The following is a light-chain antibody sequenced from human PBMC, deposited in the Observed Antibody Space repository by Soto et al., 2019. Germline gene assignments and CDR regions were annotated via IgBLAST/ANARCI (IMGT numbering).Light chain of an antibody. Sequence: QSVLTQPPSVSAAPGQKVTISCSGSTSNIGNNYVSWYQQLPGTAPKLLIYDNNKRPSGIPDRFSGSKSGTSATLGITGLQTGDEADYYCGTWDSSVSASNYVFGSGTKVTVL. CDR1: TSNIGNNY. CDR2: DNN. J-gene: IGLJ1*01. CDR3: GTWDSSVSASNYV. V-gene: IGLV1-51*01.